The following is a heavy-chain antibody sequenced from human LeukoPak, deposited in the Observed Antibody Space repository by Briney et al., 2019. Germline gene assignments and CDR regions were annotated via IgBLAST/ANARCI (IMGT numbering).Heavy chain of an antibody. CDR2: IIPILGIA. Sequence: ASVKVSCKTSGGTFSSYTISWVRQAPGQGLEWMGRIIPILGIANYAQKFQGRVTITADKSTSTAYMELSSLRSEDTAVYYCARDEATEYYYDSSGYSYFDGGQGPRVTVSS. D-gene: IGHD3-22*01. V-gene: IGHV1-69*04. CDR1: GGTFSSYT. CDR3: ARDEATEYYYDSSGYSYFD. J-gene: IGHJ4*02.